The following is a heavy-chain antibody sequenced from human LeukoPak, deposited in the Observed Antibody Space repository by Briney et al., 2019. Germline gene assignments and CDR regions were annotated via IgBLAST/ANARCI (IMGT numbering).Heavy chain of an antibody. CDR3: AKTAIVGATSFDY. V-gene: IGHV3-30*02. J-gene: IGHJ4*02. Sequence: GGSLRLSCAVSGFTSNTAWLTWVRQAPGKGPEWVAFIRYDGSNKYYADSVKGRFTISRDNSKNTLYLQMNSLRAEDTAVYYCAKTAIVGATSFDYWGQGTLVTVSS. CDR1: GFTSNTAW. CDR2: IRYDGSNK. D-gene: IGHD1-26*01.